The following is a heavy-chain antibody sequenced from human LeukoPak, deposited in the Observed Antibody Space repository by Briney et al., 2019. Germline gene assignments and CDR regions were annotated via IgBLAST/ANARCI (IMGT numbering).Heavy chain of an antibody. CDR1: GGSISSYY. V-gene: IGHV4-59*01. D-gene: IGHD6-13*01. CDR3: AGYSSSWEGWFDP. J-gene: IGHJ5*02. CDR2: IYYSGST. Sequence: SETLSLTCTVSGGSISSYYWSWIRQPPGKGLEWIGYIYYSGSTNHNPSLKSRVTISVDTSKNQFSLKLSSVTAADTAVYYCAGYSSSWEGWFDPWGQGTLVTVSS.